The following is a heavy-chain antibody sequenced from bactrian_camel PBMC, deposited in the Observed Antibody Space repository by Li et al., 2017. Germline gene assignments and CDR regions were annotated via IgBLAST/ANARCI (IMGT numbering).Heavy chain of an antibody. CDR1: GFTFSSYW. CDR3: ATDDPLGSPGGFGF. Sequence: HVQLVESGGEPVQPGGSLRLSCATSGFTFSSYWVYWVRQTPGKGLEWVSTMSTIRGTTYYADSVKGRFTISRDNAKNTVYLQMNSLKSEDTALYYCATDDPLGSPGGFGFWGQGTQVTVS. D-gene: IGHD5*01. J-gene: IGHJ6*01. CDR2: MSTIRGTT. V-gene: IGHV3S1*01.